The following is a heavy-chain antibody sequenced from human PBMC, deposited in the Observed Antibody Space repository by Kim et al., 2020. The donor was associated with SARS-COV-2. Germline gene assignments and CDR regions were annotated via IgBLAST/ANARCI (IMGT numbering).Heavy chain of an antibody. D-gene: IGHD6-13*01. CDR3: ARSYRGSSSWYGY. Sequence: SETLSLTCTVSGYSISSGYYWGWIRQPPGKGLEWIGSIYHSGSTYYNPSLKSRVTISVDTSKNQFSLKLSSVTAADTAVYYCARSYRGSSSWYGYWGQGTLVTVSS. CDR2: IYHSGST. V-gene: IGHV4-38-2*02. CDR1: GYSISSGYY. J-gene: IGHJ4*02.